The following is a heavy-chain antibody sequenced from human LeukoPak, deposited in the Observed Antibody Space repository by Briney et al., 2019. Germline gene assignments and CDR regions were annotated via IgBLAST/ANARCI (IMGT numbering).Heavy chain of an antibody. Sequence: GGSLRLSCAASGLTVSSNCMSWVRQAPGKGLEWVSLIYSGGSTYYTDSVKGRFTISRDNSKNTLYLQMNSLRAEDTAVYCCAREWPVGYFDWLLSGGPFDYWGQGTLVTVSS. J-gene: IGHJ4*02. CDR2: IYSGGST. V-gene: IGHV3-53*05. D-gene: IGHD3-9*01. CDR3: AREWPVGYFDWLLSGGPFDY. CDR1: GLTVSSNC.